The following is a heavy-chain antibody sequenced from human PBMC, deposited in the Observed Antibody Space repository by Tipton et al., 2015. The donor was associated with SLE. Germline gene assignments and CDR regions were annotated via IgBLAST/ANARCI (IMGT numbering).Heavy chain of an antibody. Sequence: TLSLTYTVSGGSISSGDYYWSWIRQPPGKGLEWIGYIYDSGSGSTYYNPSLKSRVTISVDTSKNQFSLRLSSVTAADTAVYYCARGSDFYGSGSSPWGQGTLVTVSS. J-gene: IGHJ5*02. CDR2: IYDSGSGST. D-gene: IGHD3-10*01. V-gene: IGHV4-30-4*01. CDR1: GGSISSGDYY. CDR3: ARGSDFYGSGSSP.